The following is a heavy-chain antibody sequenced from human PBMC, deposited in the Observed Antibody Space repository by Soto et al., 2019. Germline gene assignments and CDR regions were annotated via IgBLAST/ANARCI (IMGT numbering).Heavy chain of an antibody. V-gene: IGHV4-61*05. D-gene: IGHD2-2*01. CDR3: ARRGPTVVPAAMPEVDYYYMDV. CDR1: GGSISSSSYY. CDR2: IYYSGST. Sequence: SETLSLTCTVSGGSISSSSYYWGWIRQPPGKGLEWIGYIYYSGSTNYNPSLKSRVTISVDTSKNQFSLKLSSVTAADTAVYYCARRGPTVVPAAMPEVDYYYMDVWGKGTTVTVSS. J-gene: IGHJ6*03.